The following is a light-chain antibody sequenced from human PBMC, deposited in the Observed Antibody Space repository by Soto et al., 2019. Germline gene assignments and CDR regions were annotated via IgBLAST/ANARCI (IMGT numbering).Light chain of an antibody. J-gene: IGKJ4*01. CDR1: QSVDSN. CDR3: QQNNNWHPLT. CDR2: RAS. V-gene: IGKV3-15*01. Sequence: EIVMTQSPATLSVSPGERATLSCRASQSVDSNLGWYQQKPGQAPRLLIYRASTRVTGVPARFSGSGYGTEFTLTISSLQSEDFAVYYCQQNNNWHPLTFGGGTKVDIK.